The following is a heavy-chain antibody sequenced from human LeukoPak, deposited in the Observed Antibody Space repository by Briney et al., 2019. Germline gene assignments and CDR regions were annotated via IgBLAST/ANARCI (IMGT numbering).Heavy chain of an antibody. Sequence: GGPVSLPCGACGLTFCSYSMLWVHQAPGGGVEWVSSIISSKSYIYYADSVKGRFTISRDNDKNSLYLQLYSLSAQDTAVFYCGRYNPPDTYHMYVWGKGTTVTVSS. V-gene: IGHV3-21*01. D-gene: IGHD1-14*01. CDR2: IISSKSYI. CDR1: GLTFCSYS. CDR3: GRYNPPDTYHMYV. J-gene: IGHJ6*03.